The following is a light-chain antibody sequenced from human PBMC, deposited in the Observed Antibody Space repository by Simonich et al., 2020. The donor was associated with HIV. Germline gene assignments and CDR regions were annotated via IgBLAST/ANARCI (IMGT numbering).Light chain of an antibody. Sequence: DIVMTQSPDSLAVSLGERATINCKSSQTFLYSSNNKNYLAWYQQKPGPPPKLLIYWASTRQSGVTDRFSGSGSGTDFTLTISSLQAEDVAVYYCQQYYSTPWTFGQGTKVEIK. CDR1: QTFLYSSNNKNY. J-gene: IGKJ1*01. V-gene: IGKV4-1*01. CDR2: WAS. CDR3: QQYYSTPWT.